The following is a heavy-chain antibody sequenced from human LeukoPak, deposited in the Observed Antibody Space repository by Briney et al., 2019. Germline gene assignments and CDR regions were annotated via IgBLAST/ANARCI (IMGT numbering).Heavy chain of an antibody. CDR2: IDPGDSYT. CDR1: GYSFTSYW. D-gene: IGHD3-10*01. V-gene: IGHV5-10-1*01. CDR3: ARWGITMVRGDDYNWFDP. Sequence: GESLKISCKGSGYSFTSYWISWVRQMPGKGLEWMGRIDPGDSYTNYSPSFQGHVTISADKSISTAYLQWSSLKASDTAMYYCARWGITMVRGDDYNWFDPWGQGTLVTVSS. J-gene: IGHJ5*02.